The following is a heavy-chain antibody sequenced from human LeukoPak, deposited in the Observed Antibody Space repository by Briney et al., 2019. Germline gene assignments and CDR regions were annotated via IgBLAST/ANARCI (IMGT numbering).Heavy chain of an antibody. J-gene: IGHJ4*02. Sequence: GGSLRLSCAASGFTVSSNSMNWVRQAQGKGLKWVSVIYSRGDTNYADSVKGRFTISRDNSKNTLYLQMNSLRAEDTAVYYCARAGPYSHNSFDYWGPGTLVTVSS. CDR2: IYSRGDT. D-gene: IGHD1-1*01. V-gene: IGHV3-53*01. CDR1: GFTVSSNS. CDR3: ARAGPYSHNSFDY.